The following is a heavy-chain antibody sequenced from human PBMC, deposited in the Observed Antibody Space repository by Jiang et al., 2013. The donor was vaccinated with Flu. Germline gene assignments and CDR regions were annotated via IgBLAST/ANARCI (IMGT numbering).Heavy chain of an antibody. Sequence: KPTQTLTLTCTFSGFSLSTSGVGVGWIRQPPGKALEWLALIYWDDDKRYSPSLKSRLTITKDTSKNQVVLTMTNMDPVDTATYYCAHRPMVRGSYIGGFDYWGQGTLGHRLL. CDR1: GFSLSTSGVG. J-gene: IGHJ4*02. D-gene: IGHD3-10*01. CDR2: IYWDDDK. V-gene: IGHV2-5*02. CDR3: AHRPMVRGSYIGGFDY.